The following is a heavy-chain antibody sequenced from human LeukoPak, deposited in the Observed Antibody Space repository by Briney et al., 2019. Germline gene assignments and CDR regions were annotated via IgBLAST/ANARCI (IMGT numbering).Heavy chain of an antibody. CDR1: GFTFSSSA. Sequence: PGGSLRLSCAASGFTFSSSAMSWVRQPPGKGLVWVSRIYVDGRTTNYADSVKGRFTISRDNAKNTVYLEMNSLSVEDTATYYCIRDFRSADLWGQGTLVTVTS. V-gene: IGHV3-74*01. CDR2: IYVDGRTT. J-gene: IGHJ5*02. CDR3: IRDFRSADL.